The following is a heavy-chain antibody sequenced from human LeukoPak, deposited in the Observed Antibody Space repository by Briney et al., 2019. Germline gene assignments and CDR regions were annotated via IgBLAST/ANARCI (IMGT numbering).Heavy chain of an antibody. V-gene: IGHV3-21*01. CDR3: ARAVRPDY. CDR2: ISTSSTYI. Sequence: GGSLRLSCAASGFTFYSYNMNWVRQAPGKGLEWVSSISTSSTYIYYADSVKGRFTISRDNAKNSLYLQMNSLRAEDTAMYYCARAVRPDYRGQGTLVTVSS. CDR1: GFTFYSYN. D-gene: IGHD3-10*01. J-gene: IGHJ4*02.